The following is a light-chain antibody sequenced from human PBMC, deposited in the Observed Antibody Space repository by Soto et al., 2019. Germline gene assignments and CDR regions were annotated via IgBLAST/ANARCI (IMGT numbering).Light chain of an antibody. CDR3: QQYGNSPLVT. CDR1: QSVSSSY. CDR2: GAS. Sequence: EIVLTQSPGTLSLSPGERATLSCRASQSVSSSYLAWYQQKPGRAPRLLIYGASSRATGIPDRFSGSGSGTDFTLTISRLEPEDFAVYYCQQYGNSPLVTFGQGTRLEI. V-gene: IGKV3-20*01. J-gene: IGKJ5*01.